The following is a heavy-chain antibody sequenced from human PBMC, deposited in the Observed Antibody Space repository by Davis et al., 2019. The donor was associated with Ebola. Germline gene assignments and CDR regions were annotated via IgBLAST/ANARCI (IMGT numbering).Heavy chain of an antibody. D-gene: IGHD6-19*01. J-gene: IGHJ4*02. CDR3: ARDSVRQWQDY. CDR1: GFTFSSHW. Sequence: GESLKISCAASGFTFSSHWMHWARQAPGKGLEWVAFISGSGYDIFYADSVKGRFSISRDNAKNSLHLQLNSLRVDDTAVYFCARDSVRQWQDYWGQGTLVTVSS. V-gene: IGHV3-21*01. CDR2: ISGSGYDI.